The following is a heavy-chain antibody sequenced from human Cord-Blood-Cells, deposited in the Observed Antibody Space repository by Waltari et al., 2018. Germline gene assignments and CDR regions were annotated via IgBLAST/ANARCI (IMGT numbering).Heavy chain of an antibody. CDR2: MYYSGST. CDR1: GGSISSSSYS. V-gene: IGHV4-39*01. Sequence: QLQLQESGPGLVKPSETLSLTCTVSGGSISSSSYSWGWIRQPPGKGLEWIGSMYYSGSTYHNPSLKSLVTLSVDTSKNQFSRKLSSVTAADTAVYYCARHYQPRDAMVRGVIWFDPWGQGTLVTVSS. D-gene: IGHD3-10*01. J-gene: IGHJ5*02. CDR3: ARHYQPRDAMVRGVIWFDP.